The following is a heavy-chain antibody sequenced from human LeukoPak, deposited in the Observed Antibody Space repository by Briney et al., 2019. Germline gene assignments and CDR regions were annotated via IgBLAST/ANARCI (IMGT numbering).Heavy chain of an antibody. Sequence: PSETLSLTCIGSSDSVNTYYCSWIRQPPGKGLGWIGYIYYGGSTKYNPSLKSRVTISVDTSKNQFSLKLTSVTAADTAVYYCAISNTARRPFFDPWGPGTLVTVSS. CDR2: IYYGGST. CDR1: SDSVNTYY. V-gene: IGHV4-59*02. D-gene: IGHD4-11*01. CDR3: AISNTARRPFFDP. J-gene: IGHJ5*02.